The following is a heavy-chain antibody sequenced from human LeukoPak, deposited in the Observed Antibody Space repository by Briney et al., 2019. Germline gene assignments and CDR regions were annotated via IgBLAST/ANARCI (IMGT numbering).Heavy chain of an antibody. J-gene: IGHJ4*02. CDR1: GFTFSSYW. CDR3: ARDFTPDTAIGY. CDR2: IKQDGSER. D-gene: IGHD5-18*01. Sequence: GGSLRLSCAASGFTFSSYWMSWVRQAPGKGLEWVANIKQDGSERYYVDSVKGRFTISRDNAKNSLYLQMNSLRAEDAAVYYCARDFTPDTAIGYWGQGTLVTVSS. V-gene: IGHV3-7*01.